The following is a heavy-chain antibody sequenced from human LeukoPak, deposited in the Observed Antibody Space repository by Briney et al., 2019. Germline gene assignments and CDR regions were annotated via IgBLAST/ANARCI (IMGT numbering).Heavy chain of an antibody. D-gene: IGHD6-19*01. J-gene: IGHJ2*01. Sequence: SETLSLTCTVSGGSISSYYWSWIRQPPGKGLEWIGYIYYSGSTNYNPSLKSRVTISVDTSKNQFSLKLSSVTAADTAVYYCASGIAVAGRFDLWSRGTLVTVSS. CDR1: GGSISSYY. CDR2: IYYSGST. CDR3: ASGIAVAGRFDL. V-gene: IGHV4-59*01.